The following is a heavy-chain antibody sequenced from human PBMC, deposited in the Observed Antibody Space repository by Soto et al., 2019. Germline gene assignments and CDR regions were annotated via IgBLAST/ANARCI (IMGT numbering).Heavy chain of an antibody. CDR3: ARGMIAAAVLWFDP. Sequence: SETLSLTCAVYGGSFSGYYWSWIRQPPGKGLEWIGEINHSGSTNYNPSLKSRVTISVDTSKNQFSLKLSSVTAADTAVYYCARGMIAAAVLWFDPWGQGTLVTVSS. V-gene: IGHV4-34*01. J-gene: IGHJ5*02. CDR2: INHSGST. CDR1: GGSFSGYY. D-gene: IGHD6-13*01.